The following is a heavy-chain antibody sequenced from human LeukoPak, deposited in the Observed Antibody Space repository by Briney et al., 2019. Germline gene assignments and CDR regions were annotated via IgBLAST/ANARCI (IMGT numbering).Heavy chain of an antibody. CDR2: IYYSGST. Sequence: PSQTLSLTCTVSGGSISSGGYYWSWIRQHPGKGLEWIGYIYYSGSTYYNPSLKSRVTISVDTSKNQFSLKLSSVTAADTAVYYCARGYYYYGSAHWFDPWGQGTLVTVPS. D-gene: IGHD3-10*01. V-gene: IGHV4-31*03. J-gene: IGHJ5*02. CDR3: ARGYYYYGSAHWFDP. CDR1: GGSISSGGYY.